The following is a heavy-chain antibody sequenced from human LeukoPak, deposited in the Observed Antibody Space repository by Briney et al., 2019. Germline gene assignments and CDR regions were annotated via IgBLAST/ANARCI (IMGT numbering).Heavy chain of an antibody. CDR2: IDPSDSYT. CDR1: GYSFTSYW. D-gene: IGHD6-19*01. J-gene: IGHJ4*02. CDR3: ARHSAGIVVAGK. Sequence: GESLRISCQGSGYSFTSYWISWARQMPGKGLEWMGRIDPSDSYTNYSPSFQGHVTISADKSTSTVYLQWSSLKASDTAMYYCARHSAGIVVAGKWGQGTLVSVSS. V-gene: IGHV5-10-1*01.